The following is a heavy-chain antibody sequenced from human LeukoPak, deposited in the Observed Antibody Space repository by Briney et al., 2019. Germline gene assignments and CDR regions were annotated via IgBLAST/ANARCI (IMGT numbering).Heavy chain of an antibody. CDR1: GGSISSGSYY. D-gene: IGHD2-21*01. J-gene: IGHJ5*02. Sequence: SETLSLTCTVSGGSISSGSYYWSWIRQPAGKGLEWIGRIYTSGSTNYNPSLKSRVTISVDTSKNQFSLKLSFVTAADTAVYYCARAHSYPGFNWFDPWGQGTLVTVSS. CDR3: ARAHSYPGFNWFDP. V-gene: IGHV4-61*02. CDR2: IYTSGST.